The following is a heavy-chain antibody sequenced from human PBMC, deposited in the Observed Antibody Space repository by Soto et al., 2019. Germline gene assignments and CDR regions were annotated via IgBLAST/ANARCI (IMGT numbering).Heavy chain of an antibody. CDR3: VREDMSGTYYFDY. D-gene: IGHD3-3*01. V-gene: IGHV4-61*01. Sequence: SETLSLTCRVSGASVSSETHFWTWVRQPPGKGLEWIGCVYRTGLTNSNPALTSRVTVSADRSKNQFSLTLRSVTAADTAVYYCVREDMSGTYYFDYWGPGIQVTVSS. J-gene: IGHJ4*02. CDR1: GASVSSETHF. CDR2: VYRTGLT.